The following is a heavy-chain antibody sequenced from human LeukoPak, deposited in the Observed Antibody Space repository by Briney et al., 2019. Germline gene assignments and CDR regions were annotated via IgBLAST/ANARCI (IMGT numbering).Heavy chain of an antibody. Sequence: PGGSLRLSCAASGFTFSDYGLHWVRQAPGKGLEWVAVISYDGSDKYYADSVKGRFTISRDSSKNTLYLQMNSLRAEDTAVYHCSRDNSNRFDYWGQGTLVTVSS. V-gene: IGHV3-30*03. CDR3: SRDNSNRFDY. D-gene: IGHD4-11*01. J-gene: IGHJ4*02. CDR1: GFTFSDYG. CDR2: ISYDGSDK.